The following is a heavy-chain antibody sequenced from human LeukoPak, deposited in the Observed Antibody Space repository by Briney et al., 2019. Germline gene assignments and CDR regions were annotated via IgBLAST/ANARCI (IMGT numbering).Heavy chain of an antibody. D-gene: IGHD3-10*01. V-gene: IGHV4-4*07. CDR3: ARAMPGSGTSVDY. Sequence: SETLSLTCTVSGGSISNHYWNWIRQPAGKGLEWIGRIYRGGSAIYNPSLKSRVTMSVDTSKNQFSLELSSVTAADTAVYFCARAMPGSGTSVDYWGQGTLVTVSS. CDR2: IYRGGSA. J-gene: IGHJ4*02. CDR1: GGSISNHY.